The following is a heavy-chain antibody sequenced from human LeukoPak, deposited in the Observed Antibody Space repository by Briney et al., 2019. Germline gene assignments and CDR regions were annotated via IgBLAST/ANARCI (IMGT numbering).Heavy chain of an antibody. CDR2: IYTSGST. J-gene: IGHJ4*02. D-gene: IGHD3-22*01. V-gene: IGHV4-61*02. Sequence: SETLSLTCTVSGGSISSGSYYWSWIRQPAGKGLGWIGRIYTSGSTNYNPSLKSRVTISVDTSKNQFSLKLSSVTAADTAVYYCARDLHDSSGYYDSFGYWGQGTLVTVSS. CDR3: ARDLHDSSGYYDSFGY. CDR1: GGSISSGSYY.